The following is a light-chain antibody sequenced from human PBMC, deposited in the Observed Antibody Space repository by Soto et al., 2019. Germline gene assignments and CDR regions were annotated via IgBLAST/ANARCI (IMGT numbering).Light chain of an antibody. CDR3: CSYAGSSNL. CDR2: EDS. Sequence: QSALTQPASVSGSPGQSITISCTGTSSDVGSYNLVSWYQQHPGRAPKLMIYEDSKRPSGVSNRFSGSKSGNTASLTIFGLQAEDEADYYFCSYAGSSNLFGTGTKVTVL. J-gene: IGLJ1*01. V-gene: IGLV2-23*01. CDR1: SSDVGSYNL.